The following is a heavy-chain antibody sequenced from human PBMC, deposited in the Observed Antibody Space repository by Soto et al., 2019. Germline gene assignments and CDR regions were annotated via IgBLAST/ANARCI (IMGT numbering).Heavy chain of an antibody. CDR3: ARGAIAARTGYSSSWYPADY. CDR1: GGTFSSYA. V-gene: IGHV1-69*13. Sequence: SSVKVSCKASGGTFSSYAISWVRQAPGQGLEWMGGIIPIFGTANYAQKFQGRFTITADETTSTADKELSSLRSEDTAVYDCARGAIAARTGYSSSWYPADYWGQGTLVTVSS. D-gene: IGHD6-13*01. CDR2: IIPIFGTA. J-gene: IGHJ4*02.